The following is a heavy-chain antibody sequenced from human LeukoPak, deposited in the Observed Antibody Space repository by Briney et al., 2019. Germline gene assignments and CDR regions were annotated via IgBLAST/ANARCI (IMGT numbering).Heavy chain of an antibody. CDR1: GGSFSGYY. D-gene: IGHD6-13*01. CDR3: ASPPTRYSSSWFLY. V-gene: IGHV4-34*01. J-gene: IGHJ4*02. Sequence: PSETLSLTCAVYGGSFSGYYWSWIRQPPGEGLEWIGEINHSGSTNYNPSLKSRVTISVDTSKNQFSLKLSSVTAADTAVYYCASPPTRYSSSWFLYWGQGTLVTVSS. CDR2: INHSGST.